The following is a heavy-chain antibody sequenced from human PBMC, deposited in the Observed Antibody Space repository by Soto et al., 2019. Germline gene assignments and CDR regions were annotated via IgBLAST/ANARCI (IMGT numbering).Heavy chain of an antibody. Sequence: SVKVSCKASGFTFTSTAVQWVRQARGQRLEWIGWIVVGSGNTNYAQKFQERVTITRDMSTSTAYMELSSLRSEDTAVYYCATHDGSYSFDYWGQGTLVTLSS. V-gene: IGHV1-58*01. CDR3: ATHDGSYSFDY. CDR1: GFTFTSTA. CDR2: IVVGSGNT. J-gene: IGHJ4*02. D-gene: IGHD1-26*01.